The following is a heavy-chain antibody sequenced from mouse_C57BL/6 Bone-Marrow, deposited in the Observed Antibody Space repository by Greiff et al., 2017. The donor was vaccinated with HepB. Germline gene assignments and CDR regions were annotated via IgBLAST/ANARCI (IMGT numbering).Heavy chain of an antibody. D-gene: IGHD4-1*01. CDR3: ARALTGPAWFAY. V-gene: IGHV1-64*01. J-gene: IGHJ3*01. Sequence: QVQLKQPGAELVKPGASVKLSCKASGYTFTSYWMHWVKQRPGQGLEWIGMIHPNSGSTNYNEKFKSKATLTVDKSSSTAYMQLSSLTSEDSAVYYCARALTGPAWFAYWGQGTLVTVSA. CDR2: IHPNSGST. CDR1: GYTFTSYW.